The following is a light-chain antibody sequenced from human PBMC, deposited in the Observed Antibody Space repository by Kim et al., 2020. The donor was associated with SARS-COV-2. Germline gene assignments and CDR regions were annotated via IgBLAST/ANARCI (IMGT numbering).Light chain of an antibody. CDR2: DVS. CDR1: SSDVGGYNY. J-gene: IGLJ2*01. Sequence: GQSITISCNGTSSDVGGYNYVSWYQQHPDKAPKLMIYDVSKRPSGVSDRFSGSKSGNTASLTISGLQAEDEADYYCSSYTGSSTLVFGGGTQLTVL. CDR3: SSYTGSSTLV. V-gene: IGLV2-14*03.